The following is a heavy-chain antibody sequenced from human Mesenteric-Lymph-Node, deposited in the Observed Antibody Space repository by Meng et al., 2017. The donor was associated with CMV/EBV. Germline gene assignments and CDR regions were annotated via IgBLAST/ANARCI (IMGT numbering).Heavy chain of an antibody. CDR1: GFTFSSYA. Sequence: GESLKISCAASGFTFSSYALHWVRQAPGKGLEWVAVISYDGSNKYYADSVKGRFTISGDNSKNTLYLQMNSLRAEDTAVYYCARDPGAFGVEYYFDYWGQGTLVTVSS. CDR2: ISYDGSNK. D-gene: IGHD3-3*01. CDR3: ARDPGAFGVEYYFDY. J-gene: IGHJ4*02. V-gene: IGHV3-30-3*01.